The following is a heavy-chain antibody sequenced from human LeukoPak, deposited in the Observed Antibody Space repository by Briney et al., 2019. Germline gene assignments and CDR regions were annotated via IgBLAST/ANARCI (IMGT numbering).Heavy chain of an antibody. CDR1: GYTFTSYY. CDR3: ARVRGYSLFDY. Sequence: GASVKVSCKASGYTFTSYYMHWVRQAPGQGLEWMGIINPSGGTTSYAQRFQDRVTMTRDTSTSTVYMELSSLRSEDTAVYFCARVRGYSLFDYWGQGILVTVSS. D-gene: IGHD5-18*01. V-gene: IGHV1-46*01. J-gene: IGHJ4*02. CDR2: INPSGGTT.